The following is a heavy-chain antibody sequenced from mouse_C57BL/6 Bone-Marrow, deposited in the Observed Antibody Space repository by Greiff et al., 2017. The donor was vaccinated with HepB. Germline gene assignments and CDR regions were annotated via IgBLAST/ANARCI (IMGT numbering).Heavy chain of an antibody. D-gene: IGHD2-13*01. CDR3: ARLTKRGY. CDR1: GFTFSDYG. Sequence: EVKVEESGGGLVKPGGSLKLSCAASGFTFSDYGMHWVRQAPEKGLEWVAYISSGSSTIYYADTVKGRFTISRDNAKNTLFLQMTSLRSEDTAMYYCARLTKRGYWGQGTTLTVSS. CDR2: ISSGSSTI. V-gene: IGHV5-17*01. J-gene: IGHJ2*01.